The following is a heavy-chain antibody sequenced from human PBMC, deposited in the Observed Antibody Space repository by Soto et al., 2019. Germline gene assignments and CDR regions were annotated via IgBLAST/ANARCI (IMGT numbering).Heavy chain of an antibody. J-gene: IGHJ3*02. D-gene: IGHD3-3*01. Sequence: GGSLRLSCAASGFTFSSYAMSWVRQAPGKGLEWVSAISGSGGSTYYADSVRGRFTISSDNSKNTRYLQMNSLGAEAPAVYYCSHQNPIFGVVINSHPDAFDIQGKGTMV. CDR2: ISGSGGST. CDR3: SHQNPIFGVVINSHPDAFDI. CDR1: GFTFSSYA. V-gene: IGHV3-23*01.